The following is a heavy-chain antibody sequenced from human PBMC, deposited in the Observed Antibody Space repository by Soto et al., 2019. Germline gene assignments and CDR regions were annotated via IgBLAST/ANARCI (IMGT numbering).Heavy chain of an antibody. CDR1: GSRFTRYG. J-gene: IGHJ4*02. Sequence: ASVTVSCTGSGSRFTRYGISCVRQAPGQGLEWMGWISAYNGSTNYAQKLQGRVTMTTDTSTSTAYMELRSLRSDDTAVYYCARDVGATGYWGQGTLVTVSS. D-gene: IGHD1-26*01. CDR3: ARDVGATGY. CDR2: ISAYNGST. V-gene: IGHV1-18*04.